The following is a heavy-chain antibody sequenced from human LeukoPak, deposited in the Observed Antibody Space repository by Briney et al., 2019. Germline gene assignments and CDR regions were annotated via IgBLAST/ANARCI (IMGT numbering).Heavy chain of an antibody. D-gene: IGHD1-7*01. CDR1: GGTFSSYA. CDR3: ARDNYAGANWFDP. V-gene: IGHV1-69*05. J-gene: IGHJ5*02. Sequence: ASVKVSCKASGGTFSSYAISWVRQAPGQGLEWMGGIIPFFGTANYAQKFQGRVTITTDESTSTAYMELSSLRSEDTAVYYCARDNYAGANWFDPWGQGTLVTVSS. CDR2: IIPFFGTA.